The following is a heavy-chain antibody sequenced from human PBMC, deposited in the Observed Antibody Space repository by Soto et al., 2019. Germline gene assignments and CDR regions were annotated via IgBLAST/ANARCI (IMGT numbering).Heavy chain of an antibody. CDR2: INPSGGST. V-gene: IGHV1-46*01. CDR1: GYTFTSYY. D-gene: IGHD2-2*02. Sequence: ASVKVSCKASGYTFTSYYMHWVRQAPGQGLEWMGIINPSGGSTSYAQKFQGRVTMTRDTSTSTVYMELSSLRSEDTAVYYCARFGMGYCXSTSCYSDDYYYYGMDVWGQGTTVTVSS. J-gene: IGHJ6*02. CDR3: ARFGMGYCXSTSCYSDDYYYYGMDV.